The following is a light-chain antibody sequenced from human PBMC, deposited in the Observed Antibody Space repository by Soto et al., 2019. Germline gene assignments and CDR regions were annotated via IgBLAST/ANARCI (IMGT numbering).Light chain of an antibody. J-gene: IGKJ5*01. CDR1: QSVSSNY. CDR2: GAS. Sequence: EIVLTQSPGTLSLSPGERATLSCRASQSVSSNYLAWYQQKPGQAPRPLIYGASSRATGIPDRFSGSGSGTDFSLTIGRLEPEDFAVYYCQQYGSAPITFGQGTRLEIK. CDR3: QQYGSAPIT. V-gene: IGKV3-20*01.